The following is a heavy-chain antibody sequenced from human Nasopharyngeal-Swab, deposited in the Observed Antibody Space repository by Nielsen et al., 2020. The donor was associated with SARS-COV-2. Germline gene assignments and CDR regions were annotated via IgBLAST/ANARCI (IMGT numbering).Heavy chain of an antibody. CDR3: ARALSGSITIFGVVIIGAFDI. CDR1: GGSISSYY. D-gene: IGHD3-3*01. CDR2: IYYSGST. Sequence: SETLSLTCTVSGGSISSYYWSWIRQPPGKGLEWIGYIYYSGSTNYNPSLKSRVTISVDTSKNQFSLKLSSVTAADTAVYYCARALSGSITIFGVVIIGAFDIWGQGTMVTVSS. V-gene: IGHV4-59*12. J-gene: IGHJ3*02.